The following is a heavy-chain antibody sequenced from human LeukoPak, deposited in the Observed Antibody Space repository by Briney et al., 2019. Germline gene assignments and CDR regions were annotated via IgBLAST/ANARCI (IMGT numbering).Heavy chain of an antibody. J-gene: IGHJ3*02. Sequence: ASVKVSCKASGYSFIRSGISWVRQAPGQGLEWMGGIIPIFGTANYAQKFQGRVTITADESTSTAYMELSSLRSEDTAVYYCARDRNSGSSLDIWGQGTMLTVSS. CDR2: IIPIFGTA. CDR3: ARDRNSGSSLDI. CDR1: GYSFIRSG. V-gene: IGHV1-69*13. D-gene: IGHD6-6*01.